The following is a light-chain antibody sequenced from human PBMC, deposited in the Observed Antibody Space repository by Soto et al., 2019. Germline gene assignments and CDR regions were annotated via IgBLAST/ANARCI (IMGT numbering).Light chain of an antibody. CDR3: QQYNNWPPNT. V-gene: IGKV3-15*01. J-gene: IGKJ5*01. Sequence: EIVMTHSPATLSVSPGERATLSCRASQNISSNLAWYQQKPGQAPGLLIYGASTRATGISARFSGSGSGTDFTLTISSLQSEDFAVYYCQQYNNWPPNTFGQGTRLEIK. CDR1: QNISSN. CDR2: GAS.